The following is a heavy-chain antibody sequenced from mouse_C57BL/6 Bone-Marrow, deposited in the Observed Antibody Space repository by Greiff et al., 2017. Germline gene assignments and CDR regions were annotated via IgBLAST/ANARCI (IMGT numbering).Heavy chain of an antibody. CDR3: ASYYYGSSPYWYFDV. CDR2: INPSSGYT. CDR1: GYTFTSYW. D-gene: IGHD1-1*01. V-gene: IGHV1-7*01. J-gene: IGHJ1*03. Sequence: QVQLQQSGAELAKPGASVKLSCKASGYTFTSYWMHWVKQRPGQGLEWIGYINPSSGYTKYNQKFKDKATLTADKSSSTAYMQLSSLTYEDSAVYYCASYYYGSSPYWYFDVWGTGTTVTVSS.